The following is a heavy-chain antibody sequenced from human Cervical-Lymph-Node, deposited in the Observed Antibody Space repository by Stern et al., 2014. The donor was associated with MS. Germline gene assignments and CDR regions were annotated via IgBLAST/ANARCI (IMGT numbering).Heavy chain of an antibody. CDR3: ARDGRYCSGGSCYSQDYYYGMDV. CDR2: IWHDGSNT. J-gene: IGHJ6*02. D-gene: IGHD2-15*01. CDR1: GFTFSSYG. Sequence: VQLVESGGGVVQPGRSLRLSCAASGFTFSSYGMHWVRQAPGKGLEWGAVIWHDGSNTYYADSVKGRFTISRDNSKNTLYLQMNSLRAEDTAVYYCARDGRYCSGGSCYSQDYYYGMDVWGQGTTVTVSS. V-gene: IGHV3-33*01.